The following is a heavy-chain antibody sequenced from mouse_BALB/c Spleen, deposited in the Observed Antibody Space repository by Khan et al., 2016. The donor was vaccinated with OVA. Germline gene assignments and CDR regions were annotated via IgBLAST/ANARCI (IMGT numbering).Heavy chain of an antibody. CDR3: ARAYYRYDGYYAMDY. J-gene: IGHJ4*01. CDR1: GFSLSRYN. V-gene: IGHV2-6-4*01. D-gene: IGHD2-14*01. CDR2: IWGGGGT. Sequence: QVQLKESGPGLVAPSQSLSITCTVSGFSLSRYNIHWVRQPPGKGLEWLGMIWGGGGTDYNSTLKSRLSIRQDNSKSQVLLKMNSLQTDDTAIYYCARAYYRYDGYYAMDYWGQGTSVTVSS.